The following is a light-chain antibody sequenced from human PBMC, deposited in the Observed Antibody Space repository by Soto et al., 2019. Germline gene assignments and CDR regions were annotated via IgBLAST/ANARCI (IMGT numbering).Light chain of an antibody. CDR1: SSDVGGYNY. V-gene: IGLV2-8*01. J-gene: IGLJ1*01. Sequence: QSALTQPPSASGSPGQSVTISCTGTSSDVGGYNYVSWYQQHPGKAPKLMIFEVSERPSGVPDRFVGSKSGNTASLTVSGLQAEDEADYYCSSYADSNHYVFGSGTKVTVL. CDR3: SSYADSNHYV. CDR2: EVS.